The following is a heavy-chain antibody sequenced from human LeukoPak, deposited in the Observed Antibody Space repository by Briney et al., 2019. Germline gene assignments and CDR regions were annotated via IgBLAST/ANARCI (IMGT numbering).Heavy chain of an antibody. J-gene: IGHJ4*02. CDR3: ARDQVEWAFGELSAGFDY. Sequence: PGGSLRLSCAASGFTFSSYAMHWVRQAPGKGLEWVAVISYDGSNKYYADSVKGRFTISRDNSKNTLYLQMNSLRAEDTAVYYCARDQVEWAFGELSAGFDYWGQGTLVTVSS. V-gene: IGHV3-30*04. D-gene: IGHD3-10*01. CDR2: ISYDGSNK. CDR1: GFTFSSYA.